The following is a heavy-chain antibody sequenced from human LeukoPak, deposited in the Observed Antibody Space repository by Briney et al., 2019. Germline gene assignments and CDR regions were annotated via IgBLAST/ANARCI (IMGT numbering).Heavy chain of an antibody. J-gene: IGHJ5*02. CDR2: ISHSGST. D-gene: IGHD6-25*01. CDR3: ARRPPAASNSGYNWFDP. V-gene: IGHV4-34*01. CDR1: GGSFSGYY. Sequence: SETLSLTCAVYGGSFSGYYWSWIRQPPGKGLEWIGEISHSGSTNYNPSLKSRVTISVDTSKNQFSLKLSSVTAADTAVYYCARRPPAASNSGYNWFDPWGQGTLVTVSS.